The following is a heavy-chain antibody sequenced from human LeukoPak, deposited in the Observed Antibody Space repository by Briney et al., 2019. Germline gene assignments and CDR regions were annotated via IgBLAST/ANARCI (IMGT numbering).Heavy chain of an antibody. D-gene: IGHD3-3*01. Sequence: GGSLRLSCAASGFTFSSYAMSWVRQAPGKGLEWVSAIGGRGGGTYYADSVKGRFTISRDNSKNTLYLQMNSLRAEDTAVYYCAKNLHDFWSGYTFDYWGQGTLVTVSS. CDR2: IGGRGGGT. J-gene: IGHJ4*02. V-gene: IGHV3-23*01. CDR3: AKNLHDFWSGYTFDY. CDR1: GFTFSSYA.